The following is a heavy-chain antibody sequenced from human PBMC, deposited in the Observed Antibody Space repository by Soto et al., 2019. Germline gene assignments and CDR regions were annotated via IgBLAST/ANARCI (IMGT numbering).Heavy chain of an antibody. V-gene: IGHV1-69*06. CDR3: ARRHSGGFFRFFDS. CDR2: TGSGTGPG. Sequence: SVKVSCKASGGSLSTDPISWVRQAPGQGLEWMGGTGSGTGPGNHAQKFQGRLTVTADKSTSTVYMELTNLSSEDTAVYYCARRHSGGFFRFFDSWGQGTLVTVSS. D-gene: IGHD2-15*01. CDR1: GGSLSTDP. J-gene: IGHJ4*02.